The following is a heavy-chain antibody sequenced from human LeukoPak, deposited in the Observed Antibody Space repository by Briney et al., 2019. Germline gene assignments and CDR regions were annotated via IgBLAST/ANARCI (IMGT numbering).Heavy chain of an antibody. CDR1: GFPFSSSA. CDR3: AKERRRVDTSMIRSYYFDS. Sequence: SGGSLRLSCAASGFPFSSSAMSWVRHTPGNGLEWVSSITGNGVTTYYADSVKGRFTISRDNSKNILFLQMNSLGAEDSASYFCAKERRRVDTSMIRSYYFDSWGQGTPVTVSS. D-gene: IGHD3-16*01. CDR2: ITGNGVTT. V-gene: IGHV3-23*01. J-gene: IGHJ4*02.